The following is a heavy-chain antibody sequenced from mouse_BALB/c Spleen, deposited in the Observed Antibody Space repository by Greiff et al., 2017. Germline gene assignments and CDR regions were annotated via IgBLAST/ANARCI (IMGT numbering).Heavy chain of an antibody. V-gene: IGHV5-9-3*01. CDR3: ARGGLYAMDY. CDR2: ISSGGSYT. D-gene: IGHD3-3*01. J-gene: IGHJ4*01. CDR1: GFTFSSYA. Sequence: EVKLMESGGGLVKPGGSLKLSCAASGFTFSSYAMSWVRQTPEKRLEWVATISSGGSYTYYPDSVKGRFTISRDNAKNTLYLQMSSLRSEDTAMYYCARGGLYAMDYWGQGTSVTVSS.